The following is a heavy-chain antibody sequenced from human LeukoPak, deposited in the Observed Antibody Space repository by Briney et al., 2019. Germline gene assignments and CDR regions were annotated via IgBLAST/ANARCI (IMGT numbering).Heavy chain of an antibody. Sequence: SETLSLTCTVSGGSISSTSYYWGWIRQPPGKGLEWIGSIYYSGSTYYNPSLKSRVTISVDTSRNQFSLKLSSVTAADTAVYYCASLAVAGLSEGYWGQGTLVIVSS. CDR1: GGSISSTSYY. D-gene: IGHD6-19*01. J-gene: IGHJ4*02. CDR3: ASLAVAGLSEGY. V-gene: IGHV4-39*01. CDR2: IYYSGST.